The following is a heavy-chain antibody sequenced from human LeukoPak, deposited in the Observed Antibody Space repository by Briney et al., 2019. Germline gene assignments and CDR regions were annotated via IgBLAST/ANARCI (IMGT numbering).Heavy chain of an antibody. CDR1: GGSISSYF. V-gene: IGHV4-59*01. D-gene: IGHD3-3*01. Sequence: PSETLSRTCSVSGGSISSYFWSWIRQPPGKGLEWIGYVYFTGTTNYNPSLKSRVTISIDKSRKQLSLKLNSVTTADTAVYYCARTSASYYYYMDVRGNGTTVTISS. J-gene: IGHJ6*03. CDR3: ARTSASYYYYMDV. CDR2: VYFTGTT.